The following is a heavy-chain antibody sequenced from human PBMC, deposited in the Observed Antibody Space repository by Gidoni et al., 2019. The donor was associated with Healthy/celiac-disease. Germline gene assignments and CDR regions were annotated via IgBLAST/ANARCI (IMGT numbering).Heavy chain of an antibody. J-gene: IGHJ4*02. CDR3: AREGIVSNQIFDY. CDR1: GGTFSSYA. V-gene: IGHV1-69*04. CDR2: IIPILGIA. Sequence: QVQLVQSGAEVKKPGSSVKVSCKASGGTFSSYARSWVRQAPGQGLEWMGRIIPILGIANYAQKFQGRVTITADKSTSTAYMELSSLRSEDTAVYYCAREGIVSNQIFDYWGQGTLVTVSS. D-gene: IGHD2-15*01.